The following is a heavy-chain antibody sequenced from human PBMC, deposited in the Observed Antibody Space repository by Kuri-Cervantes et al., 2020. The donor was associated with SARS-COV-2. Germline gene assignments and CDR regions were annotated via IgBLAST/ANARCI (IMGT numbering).Heavy chain of an antibody. V-gene: IGHV3-30*02. Sequence: GGSLRLSCAASGLTFSSYGMHWVRQAPGKGLEWVAFIRYDGSNKYYADSVKGRFTISRGNSKNTLYLQMNSLRAEDTAVYYCAKDLSGSFAFDYWGQGTLVTVSS. CDR1: GLTFSSYG. CDR3: AKDLSGSFAFDY. J-gene: IGHJ4*02. D-gene: IGHD1-26*01. CDR2: IRYDGSNK.